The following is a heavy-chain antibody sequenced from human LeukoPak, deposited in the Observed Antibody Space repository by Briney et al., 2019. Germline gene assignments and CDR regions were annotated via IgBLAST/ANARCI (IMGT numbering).Heavy chain of an antibody. CDR3: AELGITMIGGV. J-gene: IGHJ6*04. V-gene: IGHV3-21*01. D-gene: IGHD3-10*02. Sequence: GGSLRLSCAASGFTFSVYTMNWVRQAPGKGLEWVSSISNSSSYIYYADSVKGRFTISRDNAKNSLYLQMNSLRAEDTAVYYCAELGITMIGGVWGKGTTVTISS. CDR2: ISNSSSYI. CDR1: GFTFSVYT.